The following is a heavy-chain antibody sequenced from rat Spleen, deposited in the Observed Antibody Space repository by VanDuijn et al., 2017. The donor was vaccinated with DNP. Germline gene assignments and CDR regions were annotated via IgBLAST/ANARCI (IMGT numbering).Heavy chain of an antibody. Sequence: EVQLVESGGDLVQPGRSLKLSCIASGFPFNIYWMAWLRPVPGKGLEWVASIPNSGGDTFYPESVRGRFTISRDNAKNTLYLQMNSLRSEETATYYCARENYHAMEAWGQGTSVTVSS. CDR3: ARENYHAMEA. V-gene: IGHV5-31*01. CDR1: GFPFNIYW. J-gene: IGHJ4*01. CDR2: IPNSGGDT.